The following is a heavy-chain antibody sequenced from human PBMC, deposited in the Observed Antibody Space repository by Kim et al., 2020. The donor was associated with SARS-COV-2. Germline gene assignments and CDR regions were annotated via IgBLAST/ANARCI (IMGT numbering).Heavy chain of an antibody. CDR2: IKSKFNAYAT. Sequence: GGSLRLSCAASGFNFGGSAMHWVRQAPGKGLEWVGRIKSKFNAYATASAASVKGRFTISRDDSKNTAYLQMNSLKTEDTAVYYCTREDDMWSAYEAWFDPWGQGTLVTVSS. D-gene: IGHD3-3*01. CDR1: GFNFGGSA. J-gene: IGHJ5*02. V-gene: IGHV3-73*01. CDR3: TREDDMWSAYEAWFDP.